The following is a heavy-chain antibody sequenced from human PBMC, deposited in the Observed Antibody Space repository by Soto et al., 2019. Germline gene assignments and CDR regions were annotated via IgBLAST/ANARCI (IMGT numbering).Heavy chain of an antibody. Sequence: QVQLVQSGAEVKKPGASVKVSCKASGYTFTSYYIHWARQAPGQGLEWMAIINPNGGSTNYAQIFQGRITMTRDTSTSTVYMELNSLRSEDTAVYYCARGLTAGDYWGQGTLVTVSS. V-gene: IGHV1-46*01. CDR3: ARGLTAGDY. CDR1: GYTFTSYY. CDR2: INPNGGST. D-gene: IGHD2-21*02. J-gene: IGHJ4*02.